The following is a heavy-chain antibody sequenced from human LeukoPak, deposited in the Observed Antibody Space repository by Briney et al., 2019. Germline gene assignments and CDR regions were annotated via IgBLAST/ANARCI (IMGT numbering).Heavy chain of an antibody. CDR3: ARASGWRPYYYMDV. D-gene: IGHD6-19*01. Sequence: GASVKVSCKAPGGTFSSYAISWVRQAPGQGLEWMGGIIPIFGTANYAQKFQGRVTITADKSTSTAYMELSSLRSEDTAVYYCARASGWRPYYYMDVWGKGTTVTVSS. J-gene: IGHJ6*03. CDR1: GGTFSSYA. V-gene: IGHV1-69*06. CDR2: IIPIFGTA.